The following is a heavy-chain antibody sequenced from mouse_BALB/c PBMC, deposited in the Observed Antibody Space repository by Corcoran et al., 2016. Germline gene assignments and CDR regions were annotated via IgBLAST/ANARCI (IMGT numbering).Heavy chain of an antibody. CDR1: GYTFSSYW. CDR2: ILPGSGST. J-gene: IGHJ4*01. V-gene: IGHV1-9*01. Sequence: QVQLQQSGAELMKPGASVKISCKATGYTFSSYWIEWVKQRPGHGLEWIGEILPGSGSTNYNEKFKGKATCTADTSSNTAYMQLSSLTSEDSAVYYCARGTTVVEAMDYGGQGTSVTASA. CDR3: ARGTTVVEAMDY. D-gene: IGHD1-1*01.